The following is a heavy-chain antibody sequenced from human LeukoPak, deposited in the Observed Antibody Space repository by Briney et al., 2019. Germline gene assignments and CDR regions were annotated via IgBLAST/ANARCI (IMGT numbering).Heavy chain of an antibody. Sequence: GASVTVSCKASGYTFTSYYMHWVRQAPGQGLEWMGIINPSGGSTSYAQKFQGRVTMTRDTSTSTVYMELSSLRSEDTAVYYCARAGITIFGVVRAVAFDIWGQGTMVTVSS. J-gene: IGHJ3*02. D-gene: IGHD3-3*01. CDR1: GYTFTSYY. CDR3: ARAGITIFGVVRAVAFDI. V-gene: IGHV1-46*01. CDR2: INPSGGST.